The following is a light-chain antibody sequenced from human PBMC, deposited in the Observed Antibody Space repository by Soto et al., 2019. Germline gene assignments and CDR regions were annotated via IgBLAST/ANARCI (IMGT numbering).Light chain of an antibody. V-gene: IGLV2-14*01. CDR3: RSYTTPDTYV. CDR1: SSDVGGYNY. J-gene: IGLJ1*01. Sequence: QSVLTQPASVSGSPGQSITISCTGTSSDVGGYNYVSWSQQHPGKAPKLIIYEVSNRPSGVSNRFSGSKSGNTASLTISGLQAEDEADYYCRSYTTPDTYVFGTGTKLTVL. CDR2: EVS.